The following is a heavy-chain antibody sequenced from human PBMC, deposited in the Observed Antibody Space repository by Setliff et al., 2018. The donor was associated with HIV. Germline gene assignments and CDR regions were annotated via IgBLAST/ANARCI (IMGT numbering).Heavy chain of an antibody. CDR1: GGSISSHY. CDR2: IYYSGRT. D-gene: IGHD6-13*01. J-gene: IGHJ4*02. CDR3: ARTLIAAAGTFDY. Sequence: SETLSLTCTVSGGSISSHYWSWIRQPPGKGLEWIGSIYYSGRTYYNPSLKSRVTISVDKSKNQFSLKLRSVAAADTAVYYCARTLIAAAGTFDYWGQGTLVTVSS. V-gene: IGHV4-59*11.